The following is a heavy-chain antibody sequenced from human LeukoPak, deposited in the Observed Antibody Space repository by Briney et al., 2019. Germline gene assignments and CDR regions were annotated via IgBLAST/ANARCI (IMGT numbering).Heavy chain of an antibody. D-gene: IGHD2-21*02. CDR3: ARGDWYFYYYYMDV. CDR2: IYYSGGT. Sequence: SETLSLTCAVYGGSFSGYYWSWIRQPPGKGLEWIGYIYYSGGTNYNPSLKSRVTISVDTSKNHFSLKLSSVTAADTAVYYCARGDWYFYYYYMDVWGKGTTVTVS. V-gene: IGHV4-59*01. CDR1: GGSFSGYY. J-gene: IGHJ6*03.